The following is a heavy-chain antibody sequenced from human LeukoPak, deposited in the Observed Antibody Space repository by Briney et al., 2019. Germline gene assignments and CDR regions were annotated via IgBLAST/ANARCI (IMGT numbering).Heavy chain of an antibody. CDR2: INPNSGGT. CDR3: AAFSVGATIPFDY. Sequence: GASVKVFCKASGYTFTGYYMHWVRQAPGQGLEWMGRINPNSGGTNYAQKLQGRVTMTRDTSISTAYMELSRLRSDDTAVYYCAAFSVGATIPFDYWGQGTLVTVSS. J-gene: IGHJ4*02. D-gene: IGHD1-26*01. CDR1: GYTFTGYY. V-gene: IGHV1-2*06.